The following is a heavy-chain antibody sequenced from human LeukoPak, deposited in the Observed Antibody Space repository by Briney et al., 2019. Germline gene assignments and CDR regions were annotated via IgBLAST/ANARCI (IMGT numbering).Heavy chain of an antibody. CDR1: GFTFSSSA. V-gene: IGHV3-23*01. CDR2: ISASGGST. Sequence: GGSLRLSCAAPGFTFSSSAMSWVRQVPGKGLEWVSGISASGGSTYYADSVRGRFTISRDNSKNTLYVQMNSLRDEDTAVCYCAKDQRWESPHYLDSWGQGTLVTVSS. CDR3: AKDQRWESPHYLDS. D-gene: IGHD1-26*01. J-gene: IGHJ4*02.